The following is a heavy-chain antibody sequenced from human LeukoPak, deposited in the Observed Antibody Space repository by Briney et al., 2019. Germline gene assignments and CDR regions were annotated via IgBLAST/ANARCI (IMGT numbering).Heavy chain of an antibody. CDR3: ARQQELVGFDY. J-gene: IGHJ4*02. Sequence: GASVKVSCKASGYTLTGYYMHWVGQAPGQGLEWMGWINPNSGATNYAQKFQGRVTMTRDTSISTAYMELSRLRSDDTAVYYCARQQELVGFDYWGQGTLVTVSS. V-gene: IGHV1-2*02. CDR2: INPNSGAT. CDR1: GYTLTGYY. D-gene: IGHD1-26*01.